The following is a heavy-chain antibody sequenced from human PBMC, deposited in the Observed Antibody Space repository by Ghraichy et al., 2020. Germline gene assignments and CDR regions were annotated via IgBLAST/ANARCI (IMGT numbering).Heavy chain of an antibody. CDR3: AREGYYYGSGSYPD. J-gene: IGHJ4*02. D-gene: IGHD3-10*01. V-gene: IGHV4-34*01. CDR2: INHSGST. CDR1: GGSFSGYY. Sequence: SETLSLTCAVYGGSFSGYYWSWIRQPPGKGLEWIGEINHSGSTNYNPSLKSRVTISVDTSKNQFSLKLSSVTAADTAVYYCAREGYYYGSGSYPDWGQGTLVTVSS.